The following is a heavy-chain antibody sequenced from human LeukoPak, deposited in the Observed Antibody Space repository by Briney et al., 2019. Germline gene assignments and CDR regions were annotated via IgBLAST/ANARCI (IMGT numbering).Heavy chain of an antibody. CDR1: GYSFTSYW. CDR3: ARIYCGGDCYSGAFDI. D-gene: IGHD2-21*02. Sequence: GESLKISCKGSGYSFTSYWIGWVRQMPGKGLEWTGVIYPGDSDTRYSPSFQGQVTISADKSISTAYLQWSSLKASDTAMYYCARIYCGGDCYSGAFDIWGQGTMVTVSS. J-gene: IGHJ3*02. CDR2: IYPGDSDT. V-gene: IGHV5-51*01.